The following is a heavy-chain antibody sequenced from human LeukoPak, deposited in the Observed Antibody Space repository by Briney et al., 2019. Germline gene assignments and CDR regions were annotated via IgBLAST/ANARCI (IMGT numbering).Heavy chain of an antibody. CDR3: ARDPRFFQD. J-gene: IGHJ1*01. Sequence: PGGSLRLSCAASGFTSGTYWMSWVRQAPGKGLEWVANIKQDGSEKYYVDSVKGRFTISRDNAKNSLYLQMNSLRDEDTAVYYCARDPRFFQDWGQGTLVTVSS. CDR2: IKQDGSEK. V-gene: IGHV3-7*01. CDR1: GFTSGTYW. D-gene: IGHD3-3*01.